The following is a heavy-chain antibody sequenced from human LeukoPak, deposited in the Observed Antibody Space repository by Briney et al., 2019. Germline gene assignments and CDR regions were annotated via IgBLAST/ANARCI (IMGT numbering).Heavy chain of an antibody. Sequence: PGGSLRLSCAASGFTFSSYSMNWVRQAPGKGLEWVSYISSSSSTIYYADSVKGRFTISRDNAKNSLYLQMNSLRAEDTAVYYCARGTMLRLGWFDPWGQGTLVTVSS. CDR2: ISSSSSTI. J-gene: IGHJ5*02. V-gene: IGHV3-48*01. D-gene: IGHD5-12*01. CDR3: ARGTMLRLGWFDP. CDR1: GFTFSSYS.